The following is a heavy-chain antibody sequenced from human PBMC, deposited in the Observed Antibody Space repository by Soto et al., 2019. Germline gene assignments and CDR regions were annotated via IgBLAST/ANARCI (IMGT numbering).Heavy chain of an antibody. CDR3: TKEGLFWSGSIHY. CDR1: GFTFRSYP. Sequence: GASLILYCAASGFTFRSYPLHWVRQAPGKGLEWVALVSYAGITKYSYSVKGRFTISRDNSNNTLFLQMKSLRTEDTAVYYCTKEGLFWSGSIHYWGQGTLVTVSS. J-gene: IGHJ4*02. CDR2: VSYAGITK. V-gene: IGHV3-30-3*02. D-gene: IGHD3-3*01.